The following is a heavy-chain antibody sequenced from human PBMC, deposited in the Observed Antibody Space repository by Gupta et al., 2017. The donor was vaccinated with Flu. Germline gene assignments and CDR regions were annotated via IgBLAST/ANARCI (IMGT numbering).Heavy chain of an antibody. D-gene: IGHD1-26*01. CDR2: IGGSDGTT. Sequence: EVQLLESGGGLVQPGGSLRLSCAASGFTFSSYAMNWVRQAPGKGLEWVSSIGGSDGTTHYADSVKGRFTISRDNAKNTLFLQVTSPRADDTAVYYCAKGGPPAGRSYHFDYWGQGTLVTVSS. CDR3: AKGGPPAGRSYHFDY. J-gene: IGHJ4*02. CDR1: GFTFSSYA. V-gene: IGHV3-23*01.